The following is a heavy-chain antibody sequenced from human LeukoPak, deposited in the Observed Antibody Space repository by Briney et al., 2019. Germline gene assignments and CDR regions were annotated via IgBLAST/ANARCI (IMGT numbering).Heavy chain of an antibody. CDR1: GYTLTELS. D-gene: IGHD2-15*01. J-gene: IGHJ6*02. Sequence: ASVKVSCKVSGYTLTELSMHWVRQAPGKGLEWMGGFDPEDGETIYAQKFRGRVTMTEDTSTDTAYMELSSLRSEDTAVYYCATNSDIVGDYGMDVWGQGTTVTVSS. V-gene: IGHV1-24*01. CDR2: FDPEDGET. CDR3: ATNSDIVGDYGMDV.